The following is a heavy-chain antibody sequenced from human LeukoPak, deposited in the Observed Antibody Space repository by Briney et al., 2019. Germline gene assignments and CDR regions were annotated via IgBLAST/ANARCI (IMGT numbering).Heavy chain of an antibody. J-gene: IGHJ5*02. Sequence: SETLSLTCTVSGGSISSSSYYWGWIRQPPGKGLEWIGYIYYSGSTNYNPSLKSRVTISVDTSKSQFSLKLSSVTAADTAVYYCARHGSTAAVEGVNWLDPWGQGTLVTVSS. CDR3: ARHGSTAAVEGVNWLDP. V-gene: IGHV4-61*05. D-gene: IGHD6-13*01. CDR2: IYYSGST. CDR1: GGSISSSSYY.